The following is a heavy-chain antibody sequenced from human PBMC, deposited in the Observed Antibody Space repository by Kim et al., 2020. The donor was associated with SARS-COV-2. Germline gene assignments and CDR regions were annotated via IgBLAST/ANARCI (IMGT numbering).Heavy chain of an antibody. Sequence: SVKVSCKASGFTSTSSAVQWVRQARGQRPEWIGWIAFGSGKTNYAQSLQGRVALTRDMSTTTVYMELSSLRSEDTAVYYCAAAPRFGAYGMDVWGQGTTVIVSS. CDR3: AAAPRFGAYGMDV. CDR2: IAFGSGKT. V-gene: IGHV1-58*01. J-gene: IGHJ6*02. D-gene: IGHD3-10*01. CDR1: GFTSTSSA.